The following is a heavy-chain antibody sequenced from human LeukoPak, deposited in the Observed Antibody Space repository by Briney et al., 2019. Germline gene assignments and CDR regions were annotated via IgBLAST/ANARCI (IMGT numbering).Heavy chain of an antibody. J-gene: IGHJ4*02. CDR2: ISGSGGST. CDR1: GFTFSNNA. V-gene: IGHV3-23*01. CDR3: AKRGYYDSSGSMTFDY. Sequence: GGSLRLSCAASGFTFSNNAMSWVRQAPGKGLEWVSAISGSGGSTYYADSVKGRFTISRDNSKNTLYLQMNSLRAEDTAVYYCAKRGYYDSSGSMTFDYWGQGTLVTVSS. D-gene: IGHD3-22*01.